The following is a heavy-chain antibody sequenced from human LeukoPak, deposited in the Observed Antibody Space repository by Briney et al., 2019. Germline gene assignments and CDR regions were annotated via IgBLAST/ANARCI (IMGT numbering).Heavy chain of an antibody. D-gene: IGHD3-22*01. V-gene: IGHV4-59*13. CDR2: VSYTGST. Sequence: SETLSLTCTVTGGSLTSYYWSWIRQPPGKGLEWIGYVSYTGSTKFKPSLKSRVTISVDTSKNQFSLNLSSVTAADTALYFCARGYDSSGYSYGQGAFDFWGQGRMVTVSS. CDR3: ARGYDSSGYSYGQGAFDF. CDR1: GGSLTSYY. J-gene: IGHJ3*01.